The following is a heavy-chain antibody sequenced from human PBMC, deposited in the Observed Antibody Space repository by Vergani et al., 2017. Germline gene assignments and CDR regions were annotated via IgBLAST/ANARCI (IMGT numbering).Heavy chain of an antibody. J-gene: IGHJ1*01. CDR2: ISYDGTQK. CDR3: ATKSCGTPGCQIWYIEV. V-gene: IGHV3-30*03. D-gene: IGHD1-1*01. Sequence: QVHLVESGGGVVQPGRSLRLSCVVSGFTSSYYGMHWVRQAPGKGLEWVAVISYDGTQKYYADSLQGRFTISRDNSKSTLYLQMNILITADTAVYYCATKSCGTPGCQIWYIEVWGQGTLVTVSS. CDR1: GFTSSYYG.